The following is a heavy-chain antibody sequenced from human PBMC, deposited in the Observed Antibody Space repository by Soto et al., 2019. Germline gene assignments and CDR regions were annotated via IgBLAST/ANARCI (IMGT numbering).Heavy chain of an antibody. J-gene: IGHJ6*03. Sequence: GASVKVSCKASGYTFTSYDINWVRQATGQGLEWMGWMNPNSGNTGYAQKFQGRVTMTRNTSIGTAYMELGSLRSEDTAVYYCARGAYDFWSGYYPSYYYYYMDVWGKGTTVTVSS. V-gene: IGHV1-8*01. D-gene: IGHD3-3*01. CDR3: ARGAYDFWSGYYPSYYYYYMDV. CDR1: GYTFTSYD. CDR2: MNPNSGNT.